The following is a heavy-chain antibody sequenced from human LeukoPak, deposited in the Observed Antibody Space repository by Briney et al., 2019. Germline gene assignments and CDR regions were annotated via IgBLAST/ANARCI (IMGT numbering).Heavy chain of an antibody. J-gene: IGHJ3*02. CDR2: IGIAGDT. D-gene: IGHD4-23*01. CDR1: GFTFSSYD. V-gene: IGHV3-13*01. CDR3: VSGLSGGFDI. Sequence: GGSLRLSCAASGFTFSSYDMHWVRQPTGKGLEWVSRIGIAGDTNYAGSVKGRFTISRENAKKSFYLQMNSLRAGDTAVYYCVSGLSGGFDIWGQGTVVTVSS.